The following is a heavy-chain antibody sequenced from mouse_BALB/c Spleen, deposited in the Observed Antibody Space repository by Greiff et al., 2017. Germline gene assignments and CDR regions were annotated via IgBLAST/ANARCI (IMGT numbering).Heavy chain of an antibody. D-gene: IGHD2-3*01. J-gene: IGHJ4*01. V-gene: IGHV2-9*02. Sequence: VQLVESGPGLVAPSQSLSITCTVSGFSLTSYGVHWVRQPPGKGLGWLGVIWAGGSTNYNSALKSRLSISKDNSKSQVFLKMNSLQTDDTAMYYCAREGYDGYYDAMDYWGQGTSVTVSS. CDR3: AREGYDGYYDAMDY. CDR2: IWAGGST. CDR1: GFSLTSYG.